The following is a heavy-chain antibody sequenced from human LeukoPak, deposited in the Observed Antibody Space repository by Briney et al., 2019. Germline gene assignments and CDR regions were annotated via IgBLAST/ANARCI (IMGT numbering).Heavy chain of an antibody. CDR2: ISGSGGST. J-gene: IGHJ4*02. CDR1: GFTFSSYA. D-gene: IGHD6-6*01. Sequence: GGSLRLSCAASGFTFSSYAMRWVRQAPGKGLEWVSAISGSGGSTYYADSVKGRFTISRDNSKNALYLQMNSLRAEDTAVYYCAKVYSSSSDFDYWGQGTLVTVSS. CDR3: AKVYSSSSDFDY. V-gene: IGHV3-23*01.